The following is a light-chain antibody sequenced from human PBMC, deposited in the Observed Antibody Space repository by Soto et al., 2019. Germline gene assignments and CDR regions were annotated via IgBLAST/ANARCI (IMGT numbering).Light chain of an antibody. CDR1: QSVTNNF. CDR2: GAS. CDR3: KQYGTPLFT. V-gene: IGKV3-20*01. Sequence: IVLTQSPGTLSLSPGERATLSCGASQSVTNNFLAWYQQKPGQAPRLLIYGASSRATGVPDRFSGSVSGTNLTLTISRQEPGDFAVYYCKQYGTPLFTFGPGTKVDIK. J-gene: IGKJ3*01.